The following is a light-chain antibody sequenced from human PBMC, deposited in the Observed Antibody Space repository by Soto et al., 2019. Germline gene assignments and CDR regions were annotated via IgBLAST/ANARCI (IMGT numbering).Light chain of an antibody. Sequence: DIQMTQSPCSLSASVGERVTITCQASQNINNYLNWYQQKPGRAPKLLIYDASNLEAGVPSRFRGSGSGTDFTFTISRLQPEDIATYYCQQYENLPTFGQGTRLEIK. J-gene: IGKJ5*01. CDR3: QQYENLPT. CDR2: DAS. CDR1: QNINNY. V-gene: IGKV1-33*01.